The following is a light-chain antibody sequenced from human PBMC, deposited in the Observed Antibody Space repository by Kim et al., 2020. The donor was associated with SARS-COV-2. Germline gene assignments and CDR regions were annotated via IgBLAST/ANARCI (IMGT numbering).Light chain of an antibody. V-gene: IGKV3-15*01. J-gene: IGKJ1*01. CDR2: GAS. CDR1: QSVSSN. Sequence: SVSPGDRATLSCRASQSVSSNLAWYQHKPGQAPRLLIYGASTRATGIPARFSGSGSGTEFTLTISNLQSEDVAVYYCQQYNDWWTFGQGTKVDIK. CDR3: QQYNDWWT.